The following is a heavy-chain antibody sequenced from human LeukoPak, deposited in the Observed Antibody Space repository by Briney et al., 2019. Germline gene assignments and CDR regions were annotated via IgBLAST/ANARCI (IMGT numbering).Heavy chain of an antibody. J-gene: IGHJ4*02. V-gene: IGHV4-38-2*02. D-gene: IGHD6-13*01. CDR2: IYYSGST. Sequence: SETLSLTCTVSGYSISSGYYWGWIRQPPGKGLEWIGYIYYSGSTNYNPSLKSRVTISVDTSKNQFSLKLSSVTAADTAVYYCARQPYSSSWYVDYWGQGTLVTVSS. CDR1: GYSISSGYY. CDR3: ARQPYSSSWYVDY.